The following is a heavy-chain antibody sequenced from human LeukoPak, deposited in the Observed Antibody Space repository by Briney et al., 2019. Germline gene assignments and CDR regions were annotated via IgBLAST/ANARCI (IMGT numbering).Heavy chain of an antibody. CDR1: GFTFSSFL. D-gene: IGHD1-26*01. CDR2: INLDGSSA. V-gene: IGHV3-74*01. J-gene: IGHJ4*02. Sequence: GGSLRLSCAASGFTFSSFLMHWVRQVPGKGLVWVSRINLDGSSAVYADSVNGRFTISRDNAKNTLFLQMNSLRGEDTAVYYCIRHYDYWGQGTLVTVSP. CDR3: IRHYDY.